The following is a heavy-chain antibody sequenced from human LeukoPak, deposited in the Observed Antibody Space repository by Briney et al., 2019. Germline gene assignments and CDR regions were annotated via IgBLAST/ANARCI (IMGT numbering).Heavy chain of an antibody. CDR1: GGSMKNYY. Sequence: PSETLSLTCNVSGGSMKNYYWTWIRQSAGKGLEWIGRMYGSGTTTNQNPSLEGRVTMSVDTSKNQFSLDLSSVTAADTAVYYCARDLYDDNRCFDFWGQGILVTVSS. V-gene: IGHV4-4*07. CDR2: MYGSGTTT. CDR3: ARDLYDDNRCFDF. J-gene: IGHJ4*02. D-gene: IGHD1-14*01.